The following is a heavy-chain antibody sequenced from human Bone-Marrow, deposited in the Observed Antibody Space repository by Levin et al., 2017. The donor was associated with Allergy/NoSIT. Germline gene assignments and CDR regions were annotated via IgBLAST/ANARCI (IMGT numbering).Heavy chain of an antibody. CDR1: GFMFSSYA. CDR2: IRGSGGSS. D-gene: IGHD3-3*01. Sequence: ETLSLTCAASGFMFSSYAMSWVRQAPGKGPEWVSGIRGSGGSSYYADSVKGRFTISRDNSMNTVYLQMGGLRAEDKAVYYCAKGHFGNFDFWSGSFDYWGQGTSVTVSS. J-gene: IGHJ4*02. CDR3: AKGHFGNFDFWSGSFDY. V-gene: IGHV3-23*01.